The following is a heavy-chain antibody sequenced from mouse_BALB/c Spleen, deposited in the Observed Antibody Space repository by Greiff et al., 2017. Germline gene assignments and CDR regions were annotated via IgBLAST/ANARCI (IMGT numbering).Heavy chain of an antibody. V-gene: IGHV14-1*02. J-gene: IGHJ3*01. CDR3: AREGYDRFAY. Sequence: EVQLQQSGAELVRPGALVKLSCKASGFNIKDYYMHWVKQRPEQGLEWIGWIDPENGNTIYDPKFQGKASITADTSSNTAYLQLSSLTSEDTAVYYCAREGYDRFAYWGQGTLVTVSA. CDR2: IDPENGNT. CDR1: GFNIKDYY. D-gene: IGHD2-14*01.